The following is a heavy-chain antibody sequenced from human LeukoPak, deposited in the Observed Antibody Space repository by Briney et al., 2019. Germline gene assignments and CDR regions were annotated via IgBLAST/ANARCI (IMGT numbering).Heavy chain of an antibody. Sequence: ASVKVSCKASGYTFTSYGISWVRQVPGQGLEWMGWISAYNGNTNYAQKLQGRVTMTTDTSTSTAYMELRSLRSDDTAVYYCARDYDILTGASKLDYWGQGTLVTVSS. J-gene: IGHJ4*02. CDR2: ISAYNGNT. CDR3: ARDYDILTGASKLDY. V-gene: IGHV1-18*04. CDR1: GYTFTSYG. D-gene: IGHD3-9*01.